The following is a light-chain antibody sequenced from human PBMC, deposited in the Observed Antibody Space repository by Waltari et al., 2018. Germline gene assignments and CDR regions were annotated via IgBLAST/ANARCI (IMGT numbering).Light chain of an antibody. CDR1: QDITNC. Sequence: DIQMTQSPSSLSASVGDRVTITCQASQDITNCLKWYQQKPGQAPKLLIYDASNLKTGVPSRFSGRGFGTDFTFTISSLQSEDVATYYCQQYDVLQYTFGPGTKVNLK. V-gene: IGKV1-33*01. J-gene: IGKJ3*01. CDR3: QQYDVLQYT. CDR2: DAS.